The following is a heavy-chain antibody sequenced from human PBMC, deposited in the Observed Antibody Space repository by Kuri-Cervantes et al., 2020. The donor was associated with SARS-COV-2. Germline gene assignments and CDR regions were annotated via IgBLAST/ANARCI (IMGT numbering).Heavy chain of an antibody. CDR1: GYTFTSYG. CDR2: ISAYNGNT. V-gene: IGHV1-18*01. Sequence: ASVKVSCKASGYTFTSYGISWVRQAPGQGLEWMGWISAYNGNTNYAQKLQGRVTMTTDTSTSTAYMELRSLGSDDTAVYYCARDLASTDIVVLDYYGMDVWGQGTTVTVSS. CDR3: ARDLASTDIVVLDYYGMDV. J-gene: IGHJ6*02. D-gene: IGHD2-15*01.